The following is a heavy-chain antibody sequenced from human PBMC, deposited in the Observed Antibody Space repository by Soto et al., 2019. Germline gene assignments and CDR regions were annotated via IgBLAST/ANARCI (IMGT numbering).Heavy chain of an antibody. CDR2: IVVGSGNT. V-gene: IGHV1-58*01. Sequence: ASVKVSCKASGFTFTSSAVQWVRQARGQSLEWIGWIVVGSGNTNYAQKFQERVTITRDMSTSTAYMELSSLRSEDTAVYYCAALWFGELSTGCWGQGTLVTVSS. CDR1: GFTFTSSA. CDR3: AALWFGELSTGC. D-gene: IGHD3-10*01. J-gene: IGHJ4*02.